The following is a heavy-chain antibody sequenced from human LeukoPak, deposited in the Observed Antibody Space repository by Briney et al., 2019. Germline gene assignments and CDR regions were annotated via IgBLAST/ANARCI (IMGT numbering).Heavy chain of an antibody. CDR2: ISYDGSNK. CDR3: AKDRGTYYYDSPDY. J-gene: IGHJ4*02. CDR1: GFTFSSYS. V-gene: IGHV3-30*18. D-gene: IGHD3-22*01. Sequence: GGSLRLSCAASGFTFSSYSMHWVRQAPGKGLEWVAVISYDGSNKYYADSVKGRFTISRDNSKNTLYLQMNSLRAGDTAVYYCAKDRGTYYYDSPDYWGQGTLVTVSS.